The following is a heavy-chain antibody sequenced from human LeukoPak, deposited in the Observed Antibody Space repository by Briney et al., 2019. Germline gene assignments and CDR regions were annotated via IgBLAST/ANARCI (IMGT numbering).Heavy chain of an antibody. J-gene: IGHJ5*01. CDR1: GYTFTDYY. CDR3: AREGLEYSGSNWFDS. D-gene: IGHD5-12*01. CDR2: IDLYSGGA. Sequence: GASVKVSCKASGYTFTDYYIHWVRQAPGQGLEWMGCIDLYSGGAHYAQKFKDRLSMTRDTSINTAYMELSSLRSDDAAVYYCAREGLEYSGSNWFDSWGQGTLVTVSS. V-gene: IGHV1-2*02.